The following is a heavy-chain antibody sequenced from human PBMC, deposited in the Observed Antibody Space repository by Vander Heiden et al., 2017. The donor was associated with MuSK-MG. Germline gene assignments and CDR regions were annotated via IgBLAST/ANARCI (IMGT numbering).Heavy chain of an antibody. CDR3: ARLRNSGTLSAFDI. D-gene: IGHD1-26*01. CDR1: GGSFSGHY. Sequence: QVQLQPWGAGLLKPSETLSLTCAVYGGSFSGHYWGWIRQPPGKGLEWIGEINHSGSTNYNPSLKSRVTISVDTSKNQFSLKLSSVTAADTAVYYCARLRNSGTLSAFDIWGQGTMVTVSS. CDR2: INHSGST. J-gene: IGHJ3*02. V-gene: IGHV4-34*01.